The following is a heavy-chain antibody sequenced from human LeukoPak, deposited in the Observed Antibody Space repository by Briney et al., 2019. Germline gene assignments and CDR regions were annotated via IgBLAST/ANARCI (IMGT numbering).Heavy chain of an antibody. V-gene: IGHV1-18*01. D-gene: IGHD2-2*01. CDR2: ISAYNGNT. J-gene: IGHJ4*02. Sequence: GSVKVSCKASGYRFTSYGISWVRQAPGQGLEWMACISAYNGNTNYAQKFQGRVIMTTDTSTSTAYMELRSLRSDDTAVYYCARDPDCSSTRCSDSPFDYWGQGTLVTVSS. CDR1: GYRFTSYG. CDR3: ARDPDCSSTRCSDSPFDY.